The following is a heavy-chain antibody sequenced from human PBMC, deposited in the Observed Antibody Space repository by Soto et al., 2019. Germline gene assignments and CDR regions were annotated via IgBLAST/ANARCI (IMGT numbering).Heavy chain of an antibody. CDR3: AKVGEFGRSSSFPFDY. CDR2: ISGSGGST. CDR1: GFTFSSYA. V-gene: IGHV3-23*01. Sequence: EVQLLESGGGLVQPGGSLRLSCAASGFTFSSYAMSWVRQAPGKGLEWVSAISGSGGSTYYADSVKGRLTISRDNSKNTLYLQMNSLRAEDTAVYYCAKVGEFGRSSSFPFDYWGQGTLVTVSS. J-gene: IGHJ4*02. D-gene: IGHD6-13*01.